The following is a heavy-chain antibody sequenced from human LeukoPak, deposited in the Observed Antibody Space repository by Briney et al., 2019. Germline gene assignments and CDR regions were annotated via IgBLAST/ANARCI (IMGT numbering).Heavy chain of an antibody. D-gene: IGHD4-17*01. CDR1: GFTFSNYA. CDR3: GRDPNGDYVGAFDF. CDR2: IGGSGSHT. J-gene: IGHJ3*01. V-gene: IGHV3-23*01. Sequence: QAGGSLRLSCAASGFTFSNYAMTWVRQAPGKGLEWVSSIGGSGSHTQYADSVRGRSTISRDNSRNTLYLTMNSLRGEDTAVYFCGRDPNGDYVGAFDFWGQGTMVTVSS.